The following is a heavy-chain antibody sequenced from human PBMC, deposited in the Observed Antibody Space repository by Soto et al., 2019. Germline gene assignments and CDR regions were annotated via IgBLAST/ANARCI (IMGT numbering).Heavy chain of an antibody. CDR1: GGTFSSYA. V-gene: IGHV1-69*10. CDR2: IIPIFGIA. J-gene: IGHJ3*02. Sequence: ASVKVSCKASGGTFSSYAISWVRQAPGQGLEWMGGIIPIFGIANYAQKFQGRVTITADKSTSTAYMELSSLRSEDTAVYYCARERAGGRYYDFWSGYYDAFDIWGQGTMVTVSS. CDR3: ARERAGGRYYDFWSGYYDAFDI. D-gene: IGHD3-3*01.